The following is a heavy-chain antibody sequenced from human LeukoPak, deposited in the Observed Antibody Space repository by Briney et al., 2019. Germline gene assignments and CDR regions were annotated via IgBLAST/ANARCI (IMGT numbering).Heavy chain of an antibody. D-gene: IGHD1-26*01. Sequence: GGSLRLSCAASGFTFTRHSMNWVRQAPGKGLEWVSFIGIWGSTIYYADSVKGRFTISRDNAKNSVYLQMNSLRAEDTAVYYCARDRGNSIVGSDFDSWGQGTLVTVSS. CDR1: GFTFTRHS. CDR2: IGIWGSTI. J-gene: IGHJ4*02. V-gene: IGHV3-48*01. CDR3: ARDRGNSIVGSDFDS.